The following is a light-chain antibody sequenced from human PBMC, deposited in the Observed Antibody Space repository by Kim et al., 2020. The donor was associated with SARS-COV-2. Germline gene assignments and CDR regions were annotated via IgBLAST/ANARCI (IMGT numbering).Light chain of an antibody. CDR1: QSVSSNY. J-gene: IGKJ5*01. CDR3: QQYGASPT. V-gene: IGKV3-20*01. CDR2: GAS. Sequence: EIVLTQSPGTLSLSPGERATLSCRASQSVSSNYLAWYQQKPGQTPRLFIYGASSRATGIPDRFSGSGSGTDFTLTISRLEPEDFAVYYCQQYGASPTFGQGTRLEIK.